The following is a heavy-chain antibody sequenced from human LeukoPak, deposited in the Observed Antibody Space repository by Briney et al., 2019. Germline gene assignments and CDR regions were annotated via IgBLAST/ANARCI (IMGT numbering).Heavy chain of an antibody. D-gene: IGHD6-19*01. J-gene: IGHJ4*02. CDR2: IKQDGSET. CDR3: ARQRGSGCLDY. CDR1: RFTLSNYW. V-gene: IGHV3-7*01. Sequence: PGGSLGLSCAASRFTLSNYWMSWVRQAPGKGLEWVANIKQDGSETYYVDSVKGRFTISRDNAKNSLSLQMNSLRAEDTAVYYCARQRGSGCLDYWGLGTLVTVSS.